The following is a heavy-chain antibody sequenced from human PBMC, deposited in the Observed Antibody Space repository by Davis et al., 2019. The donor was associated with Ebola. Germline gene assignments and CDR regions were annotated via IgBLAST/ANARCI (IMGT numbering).Heavy chain of an antibody. CDR3: AKDVGRWLQIADY. CDR2: ISGSGGST. Sequence: GESLKISCAASGFTFSSYAMSWVRQAPGKGLEWVSAISGSGGSTYYADSVKGRFTISRDNSKNTLYLQMNSLRAEDTAVYYCAKDVGRWLQIADYWGQGTLVTVSS. J-gene: IGHJ4*02. V-gene: IGHV3-23*01. D-gene: IGHD5-24*01. CDR1: GFTFSSYA.